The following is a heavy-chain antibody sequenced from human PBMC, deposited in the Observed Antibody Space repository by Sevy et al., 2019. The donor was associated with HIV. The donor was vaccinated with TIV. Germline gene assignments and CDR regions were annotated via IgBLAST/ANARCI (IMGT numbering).Heavy chain of an antibody. CDR3: AGENAWGRGYS. Sequence: SETLSLTCTGSGGSITSLYLNWIRQPPGKGLEWIANIYYNGHINYNPYLKSRLTFSLDTSKNQFSLRLSSVTAADTAMYYCAGENAWGRGYSWGQGTLVTVSS. CDR2: IYYNGHI. J-gene: IGHJ4*02. CDR1: GGSITSLY. D-gene: IGHD1-26*01. V-gene: IGHV4-59*08.